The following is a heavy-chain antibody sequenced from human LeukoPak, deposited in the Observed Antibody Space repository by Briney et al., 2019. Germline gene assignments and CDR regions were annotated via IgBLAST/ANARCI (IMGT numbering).Heavy chain of an antibody. CDR3: ARVLRGTVTTYDAFDI. CDR1: GFTFSDYY. V-gene: IGHV3-11*01. Sequence: GGSLRLSCAASGFTFSDYYMSWIRQAPGKGLEWVSYISSSGSTIYYADPVKGRFTISRDNAKNSLYLRMNSLRAEDTAVYYCARVLRGTVTTYDAFDIWGQGTMVTVSS. J-gene: IGHJ3*02. CDR2: ISSSGSTI. D-gene: IGHD4-17*01.